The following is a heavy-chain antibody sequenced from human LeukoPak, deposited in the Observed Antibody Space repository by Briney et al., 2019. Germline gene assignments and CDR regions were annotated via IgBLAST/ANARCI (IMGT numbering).Heavy chain of an antibody. V-gene: IGHV3-73*01. CDR3: TSRLTSHYYYMDV. CDR2: IRSKANSYAT. D-gene: IGHD4/OR15-4a*01. CDR1: GFTFSGSA. J-gene: IGHJ6*03. Sequence: GGSLRLSCAASGFTFSGSAMHWVRQASGKGLEWVGRIRSKANSYATAYAASVKGRFTISRDDSKNTAYLQMNSLKTEDTAVYYCTSRLTSHYYYMDVWGKGTTVTVSS.